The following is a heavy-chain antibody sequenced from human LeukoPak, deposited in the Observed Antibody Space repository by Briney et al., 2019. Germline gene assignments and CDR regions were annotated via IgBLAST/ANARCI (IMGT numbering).Heavy chain of an antibody. D-gene: IGHD3-3*01. CDR1: GFTFSSYG. CDR3: AKDDHYDFWSGHDY. Sequence: GGSLRLSCAASGFTFSSYGVHGVRQAPGKGLGSVAFIRCDGSNKYYADSVKGRFTISRDNSKNTLYLQMNSLRAEDTAVYYCAKDDHYDFWSGHDYWGQGTLVTVSS. V-gene: IGHV3-30*02. CDR2: IRCDGSNK. J-gene: IGHJ4*02.